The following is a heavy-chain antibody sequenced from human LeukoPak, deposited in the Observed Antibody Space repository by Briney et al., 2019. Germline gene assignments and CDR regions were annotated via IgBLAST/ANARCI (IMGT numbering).Heavy chain of an antibody. CDR1: GGTFSSYA. J-gene: IGHJ6*02. D-gene: IGHD5-18*01. CDR3: ARDRDSYGPYGMDV. V-gene: IGHV1-69*04. CDR2: IIPILDIA. Sequence: GASVKVSCKASGGTFSSYAVTWVRQAPGQGLEWMGRIIPILDIANYTQKFQGRVTITADESTSTAYMELSSLRSEDTAVYYCARDRDSYGPYGMDVWGQGTTVTVSS.